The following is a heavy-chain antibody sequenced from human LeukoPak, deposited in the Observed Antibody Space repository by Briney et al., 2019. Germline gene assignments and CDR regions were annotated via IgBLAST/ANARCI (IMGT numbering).Heavy chain of an antibody. CDR1: GFTFSTYT. Sequence: GGSLRLSCAASGFTFSTYTMNWLRQAPGKGLEWVSSIGTTSSSIYYADSVRGRFTLSSDNARNSLLLQMNSLKAEDTAVYYCVRIPNSGPFPNWFDPWGQGTLVTVSA. D-gene: IGHD2-21*01. CDR2: IGTTSSSI. CDR3: VRIPNSGPFPNWFDP. V-gene: IGHV3-21*01. J-gene: IGHJ5*02.